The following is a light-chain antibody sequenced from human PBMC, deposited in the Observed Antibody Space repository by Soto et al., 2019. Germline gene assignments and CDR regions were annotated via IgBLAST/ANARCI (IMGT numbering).Light chain of an antibody. J-gene: IGKJ2*01. V-gene: IGKV3-20*01. CDR1: QSFTNNY. CDR2: DAS. Sequence: EIVLTQSPGTLSLSPGERAILSCRASQSFTNNYLAWYHQKPGQAPRLLIYDASSRAAGIPDRFSGSGSGTDFTLTISRLEPEDFAVYYCQQYGSTPYTFGQGTKLEIK. CDR3: QQYGSTPYT.